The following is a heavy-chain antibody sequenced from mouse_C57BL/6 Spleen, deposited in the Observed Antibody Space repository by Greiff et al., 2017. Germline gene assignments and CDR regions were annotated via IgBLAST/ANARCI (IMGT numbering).Heavy chain of an antibody. J-gene: IGHJ4*01. V-gene: IGHV5-9-1*02. CDR3: TRESYYDSGYAMDY. D-gene: IGHD2-4*01. CDR1: GFTFSSYA. CDR2: ISSGGDYI. Sequence: VQLKESGEGLVKPGGSLKLSCAASGFTFSSYAMSWVRQTPEKRLEWVAYISSGGDYIYYADTVKGRFTISRDNARNTLYLQMSRLKSEDTAMYYCTRESYYDSGYAMDYWGQGTSVTVSS.